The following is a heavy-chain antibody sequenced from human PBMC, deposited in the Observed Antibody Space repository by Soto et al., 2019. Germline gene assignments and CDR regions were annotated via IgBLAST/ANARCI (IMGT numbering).Heavy chain of an antibody. D-gene: IGHD2-21*02. CDR2: IYYSGST. V-gene: IGHV4-59*01. CDR3: ARSDSLFGVTAGYSNNWFDP. J-gene: IGHJ5*02. Sequence: SETLSLTCTVSGGSISSYYWSWIRQPPGKGLEWIGYIYYSGSTNYNPSLKSRVTISVDTSKNQFSLKLSSVTAADTAVYYCARSDSLFGVTAGYSNNWFDPWGQGTLVTLSS. CDR1: GGSISSYY.